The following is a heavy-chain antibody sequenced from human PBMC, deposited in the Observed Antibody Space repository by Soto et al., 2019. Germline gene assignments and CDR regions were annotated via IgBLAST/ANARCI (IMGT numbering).Heavy chain of an antibody. J-gene: IGHJ3*02. CDR2: ISGSGGST. V-gene: IGHV3-23*01. CDR3: AKGWLGYWSGGSCYPLPDAFDI. D-gene: IGHD2-15*01. Sequence: SLRLSCAASGFTFSSYAMSWVRQAPGKGLEWVSAISGSGGSTYYADSVKGRFTISRDNSKNTLYLQMNSLRAEDTAVYYCAKGWLGYWSGGSCYPLPDAFDIWGQGTMGT. CDR1: GFTFSSYA.